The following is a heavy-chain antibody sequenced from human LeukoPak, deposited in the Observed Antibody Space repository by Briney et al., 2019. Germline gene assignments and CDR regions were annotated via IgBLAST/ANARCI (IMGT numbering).Heavy chain of an antibody. D-gene: IGHD3-22*01. CDR2: ISGSGGST. CDR3: AKDSSIVVVITPDY. V-gene: IGHV3-23*01. CDR1: GFTFSSYA. J-gene: IGHJ4*02. Sequence: GGSLRLSCAASGFTFSSYAMSWVRQAPGKGLEWVSAISGSGGSTYYADSVKGRFTISRDNSKNTLYPQMNSLRAEDTAVYYCAKDSSIVVVITPDYWGQGTLVTVSS.